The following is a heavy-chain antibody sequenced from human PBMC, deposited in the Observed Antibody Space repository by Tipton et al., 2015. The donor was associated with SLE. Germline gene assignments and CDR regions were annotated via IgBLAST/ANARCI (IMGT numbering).Heavy chain of an antibody. CDR1: GDSIGGSRYW. CDR2: IYYSGST. D-gene: IGHD2-15*01. CDR3: ARGSLGVVAASDY. V-gene: IGHV4-39*07. Sequence: TLSLTCTVSGDSIGGSRYWWDWIRQPPGKGLEWIGSIYYSGSTPYNPSLKSRVTILLDTSKNQFSLNLSSVTAADTAMYYCARGSLGVVAASDYWGQGTLVTVSS. J-gene: IGHJ4*02.